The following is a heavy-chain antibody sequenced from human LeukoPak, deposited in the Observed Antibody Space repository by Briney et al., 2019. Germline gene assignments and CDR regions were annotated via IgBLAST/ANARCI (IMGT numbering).Heavy chain of an antibody. D-gene: IGHD1-26*01. Sequence: GRSLRLSCAASGFTFSSYGMHWVRQAPGKGLEWVAVIWYDGSNKYYADSVKGRFTISRDNSKNTLYLQMNSLGAEDTAGYFCACGRLELPHDYWGQGTLVTVSS. CDR2: IWYDGSNK. V-gene: IGHV3-33*01. CDR3: ACGRLELPHDY. CDR1: GFTFSSYG. J-gene: IGHJ4*02.